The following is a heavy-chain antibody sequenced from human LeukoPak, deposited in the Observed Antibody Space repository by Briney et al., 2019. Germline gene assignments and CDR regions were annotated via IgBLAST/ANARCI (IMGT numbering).Heavy chain of an antibody. CDR1: GFTFSSYG. CDR2: ISYDGSNK. J-gene: IGHJ4*02. CDR3: AKNYYGSSGLDY. V-gene: IGHV3-30*18. D-gene: IGHD3-22*01. Sequence: GSLRLSCAASGFTFSSYGMHWVRQAPGKGLEWVAVISYDGSNKYYADSVKGRFTISRDNSKNTLYLQMNSLRAEDTAVYYCAKNYYGSSGLDYWGQGTLVTVSS.